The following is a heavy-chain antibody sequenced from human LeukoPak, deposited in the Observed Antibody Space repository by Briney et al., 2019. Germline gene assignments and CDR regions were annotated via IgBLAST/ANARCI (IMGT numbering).Heavy chain of an antibody. Sequence: EASVKVSCKVSGYTLKELSLHWVRQTPGKGLEWMGGFAPEEGETIYAQKFRGRVTMTEDTSTDTAYMELSSLRSEDTAVYYCATLAERVLRFLAWMGACGQGTLVTVSS. CDR1: GYTLKELS. D-gene: IGHD3-3*01. CDR3: ATLAERVLRFLAWMGA. CDR2: FAPEEGET. J-gene: IGHJ5*02. V-gene: IGHV1-24*01.